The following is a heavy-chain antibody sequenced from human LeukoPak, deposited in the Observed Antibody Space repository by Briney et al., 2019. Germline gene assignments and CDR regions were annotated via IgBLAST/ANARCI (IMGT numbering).Heavy chain of an antibody. V-gene: IGHV3-21*01. D-gene: IGHD3-22*01. CDR3: AREYYYDSSGYGDFDY. Sequence: ETLSLTCAVYGGSFSGYYWSWIRQPPGKGLEWVSSISSSSSYIYYADSVKGRFTISRDNAKNSLYLQMNSLRAEDTAVYYCAREYYYDSSGYGDFDYWGQGTLVTVSS. CDR2: ISSSSSYI. J-gene: IGHJ4*02. CDR1: GGSFSGYY.